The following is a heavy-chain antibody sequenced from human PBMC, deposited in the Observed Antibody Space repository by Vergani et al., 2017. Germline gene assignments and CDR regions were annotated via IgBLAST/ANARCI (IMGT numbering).Heavy chain of an antibody. CDR3: ARGDYGSLTGYRY. CDR1: GYTFSNYY. J-gene: IGHJ4*02. Sequence: QVQVVQSGAEVKKSGASVKVSCKTSGYTFSNYYMHWVRQAPGQGLEWMGIINPSGGHTNYAQKFQGRVTMTRDTSTSTVYMELSSLRSEDTAIYCCARGDYGSLTGYRYRGQGTMVTVSA. V-gene: IGHV1-46*03. D-gene: IGHD3-9*01. CDR2: INPSGGHT.